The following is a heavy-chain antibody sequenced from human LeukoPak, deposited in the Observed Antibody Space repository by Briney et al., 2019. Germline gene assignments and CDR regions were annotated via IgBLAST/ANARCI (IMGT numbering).Heavy chain of an antibody. V-gene: IGHV4-59*01. Sequence: PSETLSLTCTVSGGSISTYYWSWIRQPPGKGLEWIGYIYYSGGADYNPSLRSRVTISINTSKNQFSLKLNSVTAADTAVYYCARAPYYHDSSGYYYGQFDYWGQGTLVTVSS. J-gene: IGHJ4*02. D-gene: IGHD3-22*01. CDR2: IYYSGGA. CDR1: GGSISTYY. CDR3: ARAPYYHDSSGYYYGQFDY.